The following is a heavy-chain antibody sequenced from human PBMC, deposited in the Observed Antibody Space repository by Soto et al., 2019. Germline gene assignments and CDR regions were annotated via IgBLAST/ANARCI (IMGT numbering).Heavy chain of an antibody. D-gene: IGHD3-10*01. Sequence: QVQLVESGGGVVQPGRSLRLSCAASGFTFSSYGMHWVRQAPGKGLEWVAVISYDGSKKYYADSVKGRFTISRDNSKNTLYLQMNSLRAEDTAVYYCAKDLAYYYVSGSYVWGQGTLVTVSS. CDR3: AKDLAYYYVSGSYV. J-gene: IGHJ4*02. CDR2: ISYDGSKK. CDR1: GFTFSSYG. V-gene: IGHV3-30*18.